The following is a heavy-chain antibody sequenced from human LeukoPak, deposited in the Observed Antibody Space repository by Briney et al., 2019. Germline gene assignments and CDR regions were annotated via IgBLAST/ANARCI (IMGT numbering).Heavy chain of an antibody. J-gene: IGHJ5*02. CDR3: AREATGWFDP. CDR1: GGTFSSYA. D-gene: IGHD1-26*01. Sequence: SVKVSCKASGGTFSSYAISWVRQAPGQGLEWMGGIIPIFGTANYAQKFQCRVTITADESTSTAYMELSSLRSEDTAVYYCAREATGWFDPWGQGTLVTVSS. CDR2: IIPIFGTA. V-gene: IGHV1-69*01.